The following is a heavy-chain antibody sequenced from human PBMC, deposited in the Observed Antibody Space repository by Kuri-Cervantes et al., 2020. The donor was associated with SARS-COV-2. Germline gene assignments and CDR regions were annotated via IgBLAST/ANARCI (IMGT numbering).Heavy chain of an antibody. J-gene: IGHJ4*02. Sequence: GESLKISCAASGFTFNDYYMSWIRQAPGKGLEWVSYISSSSSYTNYADSVKGRFTISRDNAKNSLYLQMSSLRAEDTAVYYCARERDFDYWGQGTLVTVSS. CDR1: GFTFNDYY. CDR2: ISSSSSYT. V-gene: IGHV3-11*05. CDR3: ARERDFDY.